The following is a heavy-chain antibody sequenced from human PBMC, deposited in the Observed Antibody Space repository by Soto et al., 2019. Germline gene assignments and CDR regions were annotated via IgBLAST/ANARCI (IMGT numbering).Heavy chain of an antibody. CDR3: ARHYGSGSYLYYGMDV. CDR1: GFTFSIYC. J-gene: IGHJ6*02. Sequence: GGSLRLSCAASGFTFSIYCMSWVRQAPGKGLEWVANIKEDGSEKKYVDSVKGRSTISRDNAKNSLYLQMNSLRAEDTAVYYCARHYGSGSYLYYGMDVWGQGTTVTVSS. D-gene: IGHD3-10*01. CDR2: IKEDGSEK. V-gene: IGHV3-7*01.